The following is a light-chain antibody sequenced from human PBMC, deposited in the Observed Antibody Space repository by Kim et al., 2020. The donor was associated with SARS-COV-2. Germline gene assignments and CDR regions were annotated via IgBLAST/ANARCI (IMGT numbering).Light chain of an antibody. V-gene: IGLV1-44*01. Sequence: RVTISCSGSSSNIGRNNVNWYQQLPGTAPKLLIYYDNQRPSGVPDRFSGSKSGTSASLAISGLQSEDEADYYCAAWDDGLRGRMFGGGTQLTVL. J-gene: IGLJ3*02. CDR2: YDN. CDR3: AAWDDGLRGRM. CDR1: SSNIGRNN.